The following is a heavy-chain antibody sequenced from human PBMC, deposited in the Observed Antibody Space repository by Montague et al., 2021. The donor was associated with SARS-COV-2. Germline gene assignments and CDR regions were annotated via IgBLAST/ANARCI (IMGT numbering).Heavy chain of an antibody. CDR2: ITNSGSV. Sequence: SETLSLTCAVYGGSFSRYSYNWVRQAPGKGLEWIGEITNSGSVNYQPSLNNRVTISVDPSKSQVSLRLTSVTVADTAIYFCARQKLRPHKPIKKEFYYYGLDIWGQGATVTVSS. J-gene: IGHJ6*02. CDR3: ARQKLRPHKPIKKEFYYYGLDI. CDR1: GGSFSRYS. V-gene: IGHV4-34*01.